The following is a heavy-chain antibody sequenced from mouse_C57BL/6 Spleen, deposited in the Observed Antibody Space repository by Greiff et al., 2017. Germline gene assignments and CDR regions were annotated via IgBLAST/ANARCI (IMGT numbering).Heavy chain of an antibody. Sequence: VQLQQSGPELVKPGASVKISCKASGYSFTGYYMNWVKQSPEKSLEWIGEINPSTGGTTYNQKFKAKATLTVDKSSSTAYMQLKSLTSEDSAVXYCARWGTTVVPYWYFDVWGTGTTVTVSS. J-gene: IGHJ1*03. V-gene: IGHV1-42*01. D-gene: IGHD1-1*01. CDR2: INPSTGGT. CDR3: ARWGTTVVPYWYFDV. CDR1: GYSFTGYY.